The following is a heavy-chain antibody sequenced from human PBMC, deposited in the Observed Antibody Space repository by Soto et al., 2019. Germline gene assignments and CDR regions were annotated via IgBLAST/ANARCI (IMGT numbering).Heavy chain of an antibody. V-gene: IGHV3-9*01. J-gene: IGHJ6*03. CDR2: ISWNSGSI. Sequence: EVQLVESGGGLVQPGRSLRLSCAASGFTFDDYAMHWVRQAPGKGLEWVSGISWNSGSIGYADSVKGRFTISRDNAKNSLYLQMKSLRAEDTALYYCAKDSSYYYYYYMDVWGKGTTVTVSS. CDR3: AKDSSYYYYYYMDV. CDR1: GFTFDDYA.